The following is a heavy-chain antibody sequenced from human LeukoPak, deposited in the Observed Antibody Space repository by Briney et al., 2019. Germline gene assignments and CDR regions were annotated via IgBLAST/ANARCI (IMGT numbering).Heavy chain of an antibody. CDR1: GFIFSDYV. Sequence: GGSVRLSCAASGFIFSDYVMSWVRQAPGKGLEWVSAIFSSGTNTYYADFVKGRFTISRDNSKNTLFLQMNSLRAEDTAVYHYGSKTGRTGTYYRGQGTLVTVSS. D-gene: IGHD3-10*01. CDR2: IFSSGTNT. J-gene: IGHJ4*02. CDR3: GSKTGRTGTYY. V-gene: IGHV3-23*05.